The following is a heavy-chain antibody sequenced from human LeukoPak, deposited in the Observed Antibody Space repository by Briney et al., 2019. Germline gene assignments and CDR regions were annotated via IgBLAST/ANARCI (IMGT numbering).Heavy chain of an antibody. CDR2: INSDGSRI. CDR3: AKTYYYDSSGYYAYYFDY. Sequence: GGSLRLSCAASGFTLSSYWMHWVRHAPGKGLVWVSRINSDGSRISYADSVKGRFTISRDNAKNTLYLQMNSLRAEDTAVYYCAKTYYYDSSGYYAYYFDYWGQGTLVTVSS. CDR1: GFTLSSYW. V-gene: IGHV3-74*01. J-gene: IGHJ4*02. D-gene: IGHD3-22*01.